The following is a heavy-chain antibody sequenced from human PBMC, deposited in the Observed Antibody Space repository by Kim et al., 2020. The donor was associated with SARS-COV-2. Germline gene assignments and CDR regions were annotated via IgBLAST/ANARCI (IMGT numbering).Heavy chain of an antibody. CDR2: INHSGST. D-gene: IGHD3-22*01. CDR1: GGSFSGYY. V-gene: IGHV4-34*01. CDR3: ASSVGGDSSGSQIDGY. J-gene: IGHJ4*02. Sequence: SETLSLTCAVYGGSFSGYYWSWIRQPPGKGLEWIGEINHSGSTNYNPSLKSRVTISVDTSKNQFSLKLSSVTAADTAVYYCASSVGGDSSGSQIDGYWGQGTLVTVSS.